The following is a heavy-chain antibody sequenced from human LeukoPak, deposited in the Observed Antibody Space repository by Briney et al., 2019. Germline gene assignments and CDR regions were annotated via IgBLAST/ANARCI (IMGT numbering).Heavy chain of an antibody. J-gene: IGHJ1*01. Sequence: ASVKVSCKSSGYTFTGYYMHWVRQAPGQGLEWMGWINPNSGGTNYAQKFQGRVTMTRDTSISTAYKELSRLRSDDTAVYYCARYPDYCSSTSCYTGYFQHWGQGTLVTVSS. V-gene: IGHV1-2*02. CDR2: INPNSGGT. D-gene: IGHD2-2*01. CDR3: ARYPDYCSSTSCYTGYFQH. CDR1: GYTFTGYY.